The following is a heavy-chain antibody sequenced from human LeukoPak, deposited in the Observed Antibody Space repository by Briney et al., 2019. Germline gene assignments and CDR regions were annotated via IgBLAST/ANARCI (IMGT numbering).Heavy chain of an antibody. D-gene: IGHD6-19*01. J-gene: IGHJ3*02. Sequence: SETLSLTCTVSGGSISTYYWSWIRQPPGKGLEFIAYIYRSGIINYNPSLQSRVTMSVDTSENRFSLNPSSMTAADTAVYYCARRQTFADSTAWYDTFDIWGHGTMVTVSS. V-gene: IGHV4-59*08. CDR3: ARRQTFADSTAWYDTFDI. CDR2: IYRSGII. CDR1: GGSISTYY.